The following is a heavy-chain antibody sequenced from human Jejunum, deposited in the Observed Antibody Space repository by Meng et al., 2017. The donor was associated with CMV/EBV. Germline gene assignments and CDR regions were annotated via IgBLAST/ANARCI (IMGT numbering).Heavy chain of an antibody. J-gene: IGHJ4*02. CDR1: FTSYG. CDR3: ARRNHYDSSGYYRYYFDY. D-gene: IGHD3-22*01. CDR2: ISVYNGNT. Sequence: FTSYGISWVRHAPGQGLEWMGWISVYNGNTNYAQKLQGRVIMTTDTSTSTAYMELRSLRSDDTAVYYCARRNHYDSSGYYRYYFDYWGQGTLVTVSS. V-gene: IGHV1-18*01.